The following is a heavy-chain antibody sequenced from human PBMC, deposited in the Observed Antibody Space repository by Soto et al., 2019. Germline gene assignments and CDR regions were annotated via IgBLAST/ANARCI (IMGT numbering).Heavy chain of an antibody. Sequence: SETLSLTCTVSGGSISSYYWSWIRQPPGKGLEWIGYIYYSGSTNYNPSLKSRVTISVDTSKNQFSLKLSSVTAADTAVYYCARGESGWLRGDWFDPWGQGTLVTVSS. CDR1: GGSISSYY. CDR3: ARGESGWLRGDWFDP. CDR2: IYYSGST. V-gene: IGHV4-59*01. D-gene: IGHD6-19*01. J-gene: IGHJ5*02.